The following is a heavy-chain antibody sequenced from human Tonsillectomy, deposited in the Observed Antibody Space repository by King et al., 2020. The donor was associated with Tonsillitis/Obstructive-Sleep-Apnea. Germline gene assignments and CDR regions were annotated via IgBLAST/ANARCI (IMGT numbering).Heavy chain of an antibody. CDR3: ARGPDTIFSLAHYMDV. V-gene: IGHV3-30*04. CDR2: ISYDGSNK. D-gene: IGHD3-3*01. CDR1: GFTFSSYA. J-gene: IGHJ6*03. Sequence: VQLVESGGGVVQPGRSLRLSCAASGFTFSSYARNGVRQAPGKGLEGVAVISYDGSNKYYADSVKGRFTISRDNSKNTLYLQMNSLRAEDTAVYYCARGPDTIFSLAHYMDVWGKGTTVTVSS.